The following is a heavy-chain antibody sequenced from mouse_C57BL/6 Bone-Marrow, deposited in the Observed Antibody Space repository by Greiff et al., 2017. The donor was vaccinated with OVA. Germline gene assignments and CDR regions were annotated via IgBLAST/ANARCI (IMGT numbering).Heavy chain of an antibody. CDR1: GYTFTDYY. Sequence: QVQLQQSGAELVRPGASVKLSCKASGYTFTDYYINWVKQRPGQGLEWIARIYPGSGNTYYNEKFKGKATLTAEKSSSTAYMQLSSLTSEDSAVYICARGGDYYGSSFYFDYWGQGTTLTVSS. CDR3: ARGGDYYGSSFYFDY. J-gene: IGHJ2*01. V-gene: IGHV1-76*01. CDR2: IYPGSGNT. D-gene: IGHD1-1*01.